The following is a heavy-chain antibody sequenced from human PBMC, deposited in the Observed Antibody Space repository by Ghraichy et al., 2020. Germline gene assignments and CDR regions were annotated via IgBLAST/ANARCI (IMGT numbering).Heavy chain of an antibody. J-gene: IGHJ3*02. CDR2: IYYSGST. CDR1: GGSISSSSYY. V-gene: IGHV4-39*01. Sequence: SETLSLTFTVSGGSISSSSYYWGWIRQPPGKGLEWIGSIYYSGSTYYNPSLKSRVTISVDTSKNQFSLKLSSVTAADTAVYYCTRQLFFHAFDIWGQGTMVTVSS. CDR3: TRQLFFHAFDI. D-gene: IGHD3-3*01.